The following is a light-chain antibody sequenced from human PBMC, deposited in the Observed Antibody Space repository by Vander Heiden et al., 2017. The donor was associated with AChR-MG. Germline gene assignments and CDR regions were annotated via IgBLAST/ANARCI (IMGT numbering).Light chain of an antibody. V-gene: IGKV3-11*01. CDR3: QQRGNWPYT. CDR2: DAS. Sequence: EVVLTQSPATLSLSPGESATLSCRASPGVFTYLAWYQQKPGQAPRLLIYDASSRATGIPARFSGSGSGTDFTLNVSRLEPEDFAVYYCQQRGNWPYTFGQGTKLQIK. J-gene: IGKJ2*01. CDR1: PGVFTY.